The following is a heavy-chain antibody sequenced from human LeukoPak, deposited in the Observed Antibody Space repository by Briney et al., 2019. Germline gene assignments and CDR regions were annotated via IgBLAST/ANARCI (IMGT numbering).Heavy chain of an antibody. CDR3: ARIKRGYSYGNFDY. J-gene: IGHJ4*02. D-gene: IGHD5-18*01. Sequence: ASVKVSCKASGYTFTSYDINWVRQATGQGLEWMGWMNPNSGNTGYAQKFQGRVTMTRNTSISTAYMELSGLRSEDTAVYYCARIKRGYSYGNFDYWGQGTLVTVSS. CDR2: MNPNSGNT. V-gene: IGHV1-8*01. CDR1: GYTFTSYD.